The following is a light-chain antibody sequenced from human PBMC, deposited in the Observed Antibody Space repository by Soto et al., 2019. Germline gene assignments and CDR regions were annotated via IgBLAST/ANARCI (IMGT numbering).Light chain of an antibody. Sequence: EIVLTQSPGSLSLSPGDRATLSCRASQSVSSASLAWYQQRPGQAPRLLIYGASNRSTGMPDRFSGSRSGTAFTLTISRLEPEDFAVYYCQIYSRSPRYTSGQRT. J-gene: IGKJ2*01. V-gene: IGKV3-20*01. CDR1: QSVSSAS. CDR2: GAS. CDR3: QIYSRSPRYT.